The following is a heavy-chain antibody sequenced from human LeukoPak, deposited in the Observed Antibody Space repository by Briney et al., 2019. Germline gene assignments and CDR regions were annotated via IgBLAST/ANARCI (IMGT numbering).Heavy chain of an antibody. CDR2: IYYSGST. CDR1: GGSISSSSYY. V-gene: IGHV4-39*07. D-gene: IGHD3-9*01. CDR3: ARDRYFIGFDY. Sequence: SETLSLTCTVSGGSISSSSYYWGWIRQPPGKGLEWIGNIYYSGSTYYNPSLKSRVSISVDTSKNQFSLKLNSVTAADTAVYYCARDRYFIGFDYWGQGILVAVSS. J-gene: IGHJ4*02.